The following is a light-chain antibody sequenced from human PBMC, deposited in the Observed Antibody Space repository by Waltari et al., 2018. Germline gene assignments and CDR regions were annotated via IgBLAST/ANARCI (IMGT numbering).Light chain of an antibody. V-gene: IGLV1-40*01. Sequence: QSVLTQPPSVSGAPGPRVTISCTGSSSTIGAGSDVHWYQPLPGSAPKLLIHDNINRPSGVPGRFSGSKSGTSASLAITGLQAEDEADYYCQSYDTSLSALVFGGGTKLTVL. J-gene: IGLJ3*02. CDR3: QSYDTSLSALV. CDR2: DNI. CDR1: SSTIGAGSD.